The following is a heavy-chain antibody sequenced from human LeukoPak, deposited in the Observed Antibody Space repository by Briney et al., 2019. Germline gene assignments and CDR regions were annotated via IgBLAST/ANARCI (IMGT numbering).Heavy chain of an antibody. D-gene: IGHD5-18*01. CDR3: ARAGIQLWLRPFDY. CDR1: GGSISSYY. V-gene: IGHV4-59*01. CDR2: IYYSGST. Sequence: SETLSLTCTVSGGSISSYYWTWIRQPPGKGLEWIGYIYYSGSTNYTPSLNSRVTISVDTSKTPFSLKLSSVTAADTAVYYCARAGIQLWLRPFDYWGHGTLVTVSS. J-gene: IGHJ4*01.